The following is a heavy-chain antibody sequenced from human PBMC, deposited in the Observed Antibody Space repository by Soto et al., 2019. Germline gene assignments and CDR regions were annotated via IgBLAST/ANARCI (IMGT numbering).Heavy chain of an antibody. D-gene: IGHD2-2*02. J-gene: IGHJ5*02. CDR3: VNANSAPSYTNWLDH. CDR1: LVTFMIYA. V-gene: IGHV3-64D*06. CDR2: LGGDGRST. Sequence: GWCVGVSCSSALVTFMIYAIRCVPQAPVNGLEYVSSLGGDGRSTYYADSVKGSFTVFRDNYKNTLFLQMSSLRVEDMAAYYCVNANSAPSYTNWLDHCGKGHMVNVS.